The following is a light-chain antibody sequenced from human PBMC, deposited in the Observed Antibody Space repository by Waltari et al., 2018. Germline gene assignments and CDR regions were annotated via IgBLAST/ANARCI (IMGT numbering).Light chain of an antibody. V-gene: IGKV3-11*01. CDR2: SAA. CDR1: QGVSSY. CDR3: QQRSYWPRT. J-gene: IGKJ1*01. Sequence: SCRASQGVSSYLAWYQQRPGQAPRHLIYSAANRATGIPARFSGSGSGTDFTLTISSLEPEDFAVYYCQQRSYWPRTFGQGTKVEIK.